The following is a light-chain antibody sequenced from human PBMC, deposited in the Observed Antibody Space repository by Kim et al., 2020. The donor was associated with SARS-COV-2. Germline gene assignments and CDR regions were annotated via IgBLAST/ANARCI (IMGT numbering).Light chain of an antibody. V-gene: IGLV1-47*01. Sequence: QSVLTQPPSASGAPGQRVSISCSGSSTNIGSNHVYWYQQAPGTAPKLLIYRNDHRLSGVPDRFSGSKSGTSASLAISGLRSEDEAHYHCATWDDSLSGFVVFGGGTKLTVL. CDR3: ATWDDSLSGFVV. J-gene: IGLJ2*01. CDR2: RND. CDR1: STNIGSNH.